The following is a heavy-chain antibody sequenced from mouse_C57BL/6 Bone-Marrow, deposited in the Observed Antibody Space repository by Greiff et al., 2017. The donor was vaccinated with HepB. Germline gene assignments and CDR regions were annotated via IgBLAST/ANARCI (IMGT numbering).Heavy chain of an antibody. CDR2: ISNGGGST. Sequence: RLEWVAYISNGGGSTYYPDTVKGRFTISRDNAKNTLYLQMSRLKSEDTAMYYCARQGEVNYYGSTDAMDYWGQGTSVTVSS. J-gene: IGHJ4*01. V-gene: IGHV5-12*01. D-gene: IGHD1-1*01. CDR3: ARQGEVNYYGSTDAMDY.